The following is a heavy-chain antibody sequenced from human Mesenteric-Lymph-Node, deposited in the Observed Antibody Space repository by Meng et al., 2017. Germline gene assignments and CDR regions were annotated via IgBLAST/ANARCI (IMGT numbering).Heavy chain of an antibody. D-gene: IGHD2-15*01. J-gene: IGHJ6*02. CDR3: ARDGYCSGGSCYGHYYYYYGMDV. Sequence: ASVKVSCKASGYTFTSYGISWVRQAPGQGLEWMGWISAYNGNTNYAQKLQGRVTMTTDTSTSTAYMELRSLRSDDTAVYYCARDGYCSGGSCYGHYYYYYGMDVWGQGTMVTVSS. CDR2: ISAYNGNT. V-gene: IGHV1-18*01. CDR1: GYTFTSYG.